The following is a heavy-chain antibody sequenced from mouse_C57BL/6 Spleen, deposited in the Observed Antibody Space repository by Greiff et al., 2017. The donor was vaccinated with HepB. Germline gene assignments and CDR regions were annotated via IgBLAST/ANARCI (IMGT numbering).Heavy chain of an antibody. Sequence: VQLQQPGAELVRPGTSVKLSCKASGYTFTSYWMHWVKQRPGQGLEWIGVIDPSDSYTNYNQKFKGKATLTVDTSSSTAYMQLSSLTSEDSAVYYCARWYYGSSPDYWGQGTTLTVSS. CDR2: IDPSDSYT. CDR1: GYTFTSYW. D-gene: IGHD1-1*01. V-gene: IGHV1-59*01. J-gene: IGHJ2*01. CDR3: ARWYYGSSPDY.